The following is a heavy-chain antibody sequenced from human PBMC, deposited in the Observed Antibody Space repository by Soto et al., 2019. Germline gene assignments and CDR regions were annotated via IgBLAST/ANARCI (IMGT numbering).Heavy chain of an antibody. J-gene: IGHJ5*02. CDR3: ARHGAAAGSWGWFDP. V-gene: IGHV4-39*01. CDR1: GGSISSSSYY. CDR2: IYYSGST. D-gene: IGHD6-13*01. Sequence: NPSETLSLTCTVSGGSISSSSYYWGWIRQPPGKGLEWIGSIYYSGSTYYNPSLKSRVTISVDTSKNQFSLKLSSVTAADAAVYYCARHGAAAGSWGWFDPWGQGTLVTVSS.